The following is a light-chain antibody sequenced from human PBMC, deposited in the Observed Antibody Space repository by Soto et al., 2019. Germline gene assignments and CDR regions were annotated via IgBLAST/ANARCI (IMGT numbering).Light chain of an antibody. J-gene: IGKJ3*01. Sequence: RFPSTSQASQDITNCLNWYHQKPGKAPKLLIYDASNLETGVPSRFSGSGSGRQFTITISSLQPEDIGTYYCQQYDFRPFTLGRGTKVDNK. CDR2: DAS. V-gene: IGKV1-33*01. CDR1: QDITNC. CDR3: QQYDFRPFT.